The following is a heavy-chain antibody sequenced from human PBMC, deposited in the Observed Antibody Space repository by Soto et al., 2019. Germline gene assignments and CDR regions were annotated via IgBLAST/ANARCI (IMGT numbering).Heavy chain of an antibody. Sequence: SETLSLTCTVSGGSISSGDYYWSWIRQVPGKGLEWIGYIYYSGSTYYNPSLKSRVAMSVNTSKNQFSLKLSSVTAADTAIYSCAREGRIAAAGSFDSWGQGTLVTVS. CDR2: IYYSGST. J-gene: IGHJ4*02. D-gene: IGHD6-13*01. CDR1: GGSISSGDYY. V-gene: IGHV4-31*03. CDR3: AREGRIAAAGSFDS.